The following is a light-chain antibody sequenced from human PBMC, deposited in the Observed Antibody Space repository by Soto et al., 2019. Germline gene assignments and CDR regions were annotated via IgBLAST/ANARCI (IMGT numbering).Light chain of an antibody. Sequence: DIQMTQSPSTLSASVGDRVTITCRASQSISGWLAWYQRKPGKAPKLLIYDASSLESGVPSRFSGSGSGTEFTLTISSLQPDDFATYYCQQYNSYSWTFGQGTRWIS. CDR1: QSISGW. CDR3: QQYNSYSWT. J-gene: IGKJ1*01. CDR2: DAS. V-gene: IGKV1-5*01.